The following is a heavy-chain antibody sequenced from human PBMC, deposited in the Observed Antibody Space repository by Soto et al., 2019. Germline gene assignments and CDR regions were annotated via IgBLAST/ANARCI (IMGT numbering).Heavy chain of an antibody. J-gene: IGHJ4*02. CDR2: IYPGDSDT. V-gene: IGHV5-51*01. CDR1: GYSFTNYW. D-gene: IGHD3-22*01. CDR3: ARGHSDYDSSGYQSDY. Sequence: EVQLVQSGAEVKKPGASLKISCKGSGYSFTNYWIGWVRQMPGKGLEWMGIIYPGDSDTRYSPSFQGQVTISADKSISTAYLQWSSLKASDTAMYYCARGHSDYDSSGYQSDYWGQGTLVIVSS.